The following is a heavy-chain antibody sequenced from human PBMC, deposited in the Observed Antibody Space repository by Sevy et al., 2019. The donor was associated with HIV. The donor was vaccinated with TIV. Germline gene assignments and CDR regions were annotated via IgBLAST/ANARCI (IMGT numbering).Heavy chain of an antibody. CDR3: ARGVSGWEKYYFDY. V-gene: IGHV1-2*02. CDR2: INPNSGGT. D-gene: IGHD6-19*01. J-gene: IGHJ4*02. Sequence: ASVKFSCKASGYTFTGYYMHWVRQAPGQGLEWMGWINPNSGGTNYAQKFQGRVTMTRDTSISTAYMELSRLRSDDTAVYYCARGVSGWEKYYFDYWGQGTLVTVSS. CDR1: GYTFTGYY.